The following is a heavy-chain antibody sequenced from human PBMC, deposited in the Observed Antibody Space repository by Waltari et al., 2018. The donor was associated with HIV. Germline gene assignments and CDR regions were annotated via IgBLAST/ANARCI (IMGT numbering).Heavy chain of an antibody. V-gene: IGHV3-49*04. D-gene: IGHD6-13*01. CDR1: GFSFGVYA. Sequence: EVQLVESGGGLVQQGRSLSLSCTASGFSFGVYAMSWVRQAPGSGLNWVGITRSKTYGGTTEYAASVTGRFTISRDDAKGVAEQKMNRLKGEDTAVYYCSRVGAAAAVTRDYWGQGTRGTVSA. CDR2: TRSKTYGGTT. CDR3: SRVGAAAAVTRDY. J-gene: IGHJ4*02.